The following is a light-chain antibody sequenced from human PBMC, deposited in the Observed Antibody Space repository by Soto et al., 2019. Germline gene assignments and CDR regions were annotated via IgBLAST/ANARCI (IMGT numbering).Light chain of an antibody. Sequence: EIVLTQSPGTLSLSPGERATLSCRASQSVSSSYLAWYQQKPGQAPRLLIYSASRGATGFPARFSGSGSGTDFTLTISRLEPEDFAVYYCQEYDGAPPITFGLGTRLEIK. CDR1: QSVSSSY. CDR3: QEYDGAPPIT. V-gene: IGKV3-20*01. CDR2: SAS. J-gene: IGKJ5*01.